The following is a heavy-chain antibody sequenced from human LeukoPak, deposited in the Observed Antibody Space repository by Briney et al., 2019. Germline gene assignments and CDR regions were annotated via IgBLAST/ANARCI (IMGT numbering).Heavy chain of an antibody. V-gene: IGHV4-39*07. CDR3: AGEGASSVDY. CDR1: GGSISSSSYY. Sequence: MASETLSLTCTVSGGSISSSSYYWGWIRQPPGKGLEWIGSIYYSGSTYYNPSLKSRVTMSVDTSKNQFSLKLSSVTAADTAVYYCAGEGASSVDYWGQGTLVTVSS. J-gene: IGHJ4*02. CDR2: IYYSGST.